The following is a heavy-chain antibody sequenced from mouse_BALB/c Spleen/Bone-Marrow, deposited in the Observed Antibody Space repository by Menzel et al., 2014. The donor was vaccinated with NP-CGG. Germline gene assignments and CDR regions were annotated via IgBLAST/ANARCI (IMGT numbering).Heavy chain of an antibody. D-gene: IGHD1-1*01. V-gene: IGHV5-6-5*01. CDR3: ARNYYGSFAY. CDR1: GFTFSNYA. Sequence: EVQVVESGGDLVKPGGSLKLSCAAPGFTFSNYALSWVRQTPEKRLEWVASISTGGSTYYLDSVKGRFTISRDSARNILYLQMSSLRSDDTAMYYCARNYYGSFAYWGQGTLVTVAA. J-gene: IGHJ3*01. CDR2: ISTGGST.